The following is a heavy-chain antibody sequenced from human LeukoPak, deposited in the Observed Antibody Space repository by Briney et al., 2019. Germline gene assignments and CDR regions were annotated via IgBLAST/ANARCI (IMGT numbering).Heavy chain of an antibody. CDR2: IYHSGST. J-gene: IGHJ4*02. CDR1: GGSISSSNW. V-gene: IGHV4-4*02. D-gene: IGHD3-10*01. CDR3: ARVKFYYGSGSSFDY. Sequence: SETLSLTCAVSGGSISSSNWWSWVRQPPGKGLEWIGEIYHSGSTNYNPSLKSRVTISVDKSKNQFSLKLSSVTAADTAVYYCARVKFYYGSGSSFDYWGQGTLVTVSS.